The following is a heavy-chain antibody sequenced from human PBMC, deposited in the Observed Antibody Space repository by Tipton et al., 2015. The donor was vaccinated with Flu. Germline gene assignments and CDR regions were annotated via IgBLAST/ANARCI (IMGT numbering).Heavy chain of an antibody. Sequence: GSLRLSCAASGFTFSSYSMNWVRQAPGKGLEWVSSISSSSSYIYYADSVKGRFTISRDNAKNSLYLQMNSLRAEDTAVYYCAKRARYYYDSSGYPFDYWGQGTLVTVSS. CDR1: GFTFSSYS. D-gene: IGHD3-22*01. CDR2: ISSSSSYI. V-gene: IGHV3-21*04. CDR3: AKRARYYYDSSGYPFDY. J-gene: IGHJ4*02.